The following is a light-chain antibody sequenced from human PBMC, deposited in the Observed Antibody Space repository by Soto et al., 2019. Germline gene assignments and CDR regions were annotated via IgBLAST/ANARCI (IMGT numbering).Light chain of an antibody. J-gene: IGKJ1*01. CDR3: QQSHSIPWT. V-gene: IGKV1-39*01. CDR2: AAS. Sequence: DIQMTQSPSSLSASVGDRVTITCRASQSISSNLNWYQQKPGKAPKLLIYAASNLRSGVPSTFSGSGSGTDFTLTISSLQPEDFATYYCQQSHSIPWTFGQGTKV. CDR1: QSISSN.